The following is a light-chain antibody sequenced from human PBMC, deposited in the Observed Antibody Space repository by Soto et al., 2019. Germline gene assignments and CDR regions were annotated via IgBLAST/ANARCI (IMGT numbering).Light chain of an antibody. CDR1: QSVLDSSTNMNY. CDR3: QQYYATPPL. J-gene: IGKJ1*01. CDR2: WAS. Sequence: DIVMTQSPDSLAVSLGERATINCKSSQSVLDSSTNMNYLAWYQQKPGQPPKLLISWASTRQSGVPDRFSGSGSGTDFTLTISSLPPEDVAVYYCQQYYATPPLFGQGTKVEI. V-gene: IGKV4-1*01.